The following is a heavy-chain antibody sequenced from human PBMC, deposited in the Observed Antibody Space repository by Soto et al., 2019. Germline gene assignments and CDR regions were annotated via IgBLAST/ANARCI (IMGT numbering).Heavy chain of an antibody. CDR2: ISAYNGNT. J-gene: IGHJ4*02. D-gene: IGHD6-19*01. V-gene: IGHV1-18*01. CDR1: GYTFTSYG. CDR3: ARDWVGYSSGWYGPRDY. Sequence: QVQLVQSGAEVKKPGASVKVSCKASGYTFTSYGISWVRQAPGQGLEWMGWISAYNGNTNYAQKLQGRVIMTTDTSTSTAYMELRSLRSDDTAVYYCARDWVGYSSGWYGPRDYWGQGTLVTVSS.